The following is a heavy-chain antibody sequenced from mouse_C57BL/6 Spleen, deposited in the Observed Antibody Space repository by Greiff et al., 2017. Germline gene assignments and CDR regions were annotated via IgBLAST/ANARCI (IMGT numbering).Heavy chain of an antibody. CDR2: IHPNSGST. J-gene: IGHJ3*01. CDR3: ARDYYGSSYAAWFAY. D-gene: IGHD1-1*01. Sequence: VQLQQPGAELVKPGASVKLSCKASGYTFTSYWMHWVKQRPGQGLEWIGMIHPNSGSTNYNEKFKSKATLTVDKSSSTAYMQLSSLTSEDSAVYYCARDYYGSSYAAWFAYWGQGTLVTVSA. CDR1: GYTFTSYW. V-gene: IGHV1-64*01.